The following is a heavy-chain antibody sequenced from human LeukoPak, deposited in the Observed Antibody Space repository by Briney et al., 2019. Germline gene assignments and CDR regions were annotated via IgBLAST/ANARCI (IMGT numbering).Heavy chain of an antibody. CDR3: ARGKASSRGYYYYYMDV. Sequence: VASVKASCKASGYTFTSYGISWVRQAPGQGLEWMGWISAYNGNTNYAQKLQGRVTMTTGTSTSTAYMELRSLRSDDTAVYYCARGKASSRGYYYYYMDVWGKGTTVTVSS. CDR2: ISAYNGNT. V-gene: IGHV1-18*01. CDR1: GYTFTSYG. J-gene: IGHJ6*03.